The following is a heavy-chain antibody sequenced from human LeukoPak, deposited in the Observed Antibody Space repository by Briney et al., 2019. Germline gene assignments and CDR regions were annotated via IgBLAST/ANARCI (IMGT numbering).Heavy chain of an antibody. J-gene: IGHJ4*02. Sequence: GGSLTLSCTASGFTFGDYAMSWFRQAPGKGLEWVGFIRSKAYGGTTEYAASVKGRFTISRDDSKSIAYLQMNSLKTEDTAVYYCTRDRLRGYSYGLDYPVFDYWGQGTLVTVSS. CDR2: IRSKAYGGTT. CDR1: GFTFGDYA. D-gene: IGHD5-18*01. CDR3: TRDRLRGYSYGLDYPVFDY. V-gene: IGHV3-49*03.